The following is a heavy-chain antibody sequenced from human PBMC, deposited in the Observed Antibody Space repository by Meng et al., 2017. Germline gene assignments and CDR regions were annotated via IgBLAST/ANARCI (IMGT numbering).Heavy chain of an antibody. CDR1: GFTFSSYD. D-gene: IGHD1-26*01. V-gene: IGHV3-13*01. CDR3: ARADRSWRRVWVGFYYYYYGMDV. CDR2: IGTAGDT. J-gene: IGHJ6*01. Sequence: GESLKISCAASGFTFSSYDMHWVRQATGKGLEWVSAIGTAGDTYYPGSVKGRFTISRENAKNSLYLQMNSLRAGDTAVYYCARADRSWRRVWVGFYYYYYGMDVCGQAIT.